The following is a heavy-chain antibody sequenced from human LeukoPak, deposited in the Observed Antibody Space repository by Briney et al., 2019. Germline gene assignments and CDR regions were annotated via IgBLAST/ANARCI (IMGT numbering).Heavy chain of an antibody. CDR2: ISGISSTT. J-gene: IGHJ4*02. CDR3: ARDSTATSSPIDY. Sequence: PGGSLRLSCAASGFTFSSYSMNWVRQAPGKGLEWVSYISGISSTTYYAGSVKGRFTISRDNAKNSLYLQMNSLRDEDTAVYYCARDSTATSSPIDYWGQGTLVTVSS. CDR1: GFTFSSYS. V-gene: IGHV3-48*02.